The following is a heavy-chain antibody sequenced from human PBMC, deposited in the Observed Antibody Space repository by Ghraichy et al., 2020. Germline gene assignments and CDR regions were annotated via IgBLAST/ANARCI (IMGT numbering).Heavy chain of an antibody. Sequence: ASVKVSCKASGYTFTSYAMHWVRQAPGQRLEWMGWINAGNGNTKYSQKFQGRVTIIRDTSASTAYMELSSLRSEDTAVYYCARDYDFWSGLDYWGQGTLVTVSS. CDR1: GYTFTSYA. CDR3: ARDYDFWSGLDY. V-gene: IGHV1-3*01. J-gene: IGHJ4*02. D-gene: IGHD3-3*01. CDR2: INAGNGNT.